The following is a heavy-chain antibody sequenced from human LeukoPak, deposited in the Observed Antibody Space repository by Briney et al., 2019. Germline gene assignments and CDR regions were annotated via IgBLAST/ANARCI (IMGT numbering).Heavy chain of an antibody. D-gene: IGHD2-21*02. CDR3: ARDLGCGGDCYSFDY. J-gene: IGHJ4*02. V-gene: IGHV1-46*01. CDR1: GYTFTSYY. CDR2: INPSGGST. Sequence: RASVKVSCKASGYTFTSYYIHWVRQAPGQGLEWMGIINPSGGSTTYAQKFQGRVAMTRDTSTSTVYMELSSLRSEDTAVYYCARDLGCGGDCYSFDYWGQGTLVTVSS.